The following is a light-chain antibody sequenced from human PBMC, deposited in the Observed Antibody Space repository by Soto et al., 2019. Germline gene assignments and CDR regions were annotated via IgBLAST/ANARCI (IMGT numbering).Light chain of an antibody. CDR2: DAS. CDR1: QSISSW. V-gene: IGKV1-5*01. Sequence: DIQMSQSPSTLSASVGDRVTITCRASQSISSWVAWYQQKPGKAPKLLIYDASSLESGVPSRFSGSGSGTEFTLTISSLQPDDFATYYCQQYNSYPGTFGQGTKVDI. J-gene: IGKJ1*01. CDR3: QQYNSYPGT.